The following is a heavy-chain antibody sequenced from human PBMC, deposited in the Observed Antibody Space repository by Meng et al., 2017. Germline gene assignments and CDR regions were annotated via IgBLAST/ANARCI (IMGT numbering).Heavy chain of an antibody. CDR1: GYTFTSYA. V-gene: IGHV7-4-1*02. CDR3: ARDGQYYEILTGYRHFDY. D-gene: IGHD3-9*01. CDR2: INTNTGNP. J-gene: IGHJ4*02. Sequence: ASVKVSCKASGYTFTSYAMNWVRQAPGQGLEWMGWINTNTGNPTYAQGFTGRFVFSLDTSVSTAYLQISSLQAEDTAVYYCARDGQYYEILTGYRHFDYWGQGILVTVSS.